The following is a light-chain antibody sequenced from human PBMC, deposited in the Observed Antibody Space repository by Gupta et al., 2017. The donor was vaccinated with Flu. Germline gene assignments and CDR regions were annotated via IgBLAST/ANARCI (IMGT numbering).Light chain of an antibody. V-gene: IGKV3-15*01. Sequence: TLSLSPGERATLTCRASQSVKDYLDWYQQKPGQAPKLLIYDASTMDTGIPSRFSGSGSGTHFTFTISSLQSEDVAIYYCQQYDNSPPRTFGQGT. CDR2: DAS. J-gene: IGKJ2*02. CDR3: QQYDNSPPRT. CDR1: QSVKDY.